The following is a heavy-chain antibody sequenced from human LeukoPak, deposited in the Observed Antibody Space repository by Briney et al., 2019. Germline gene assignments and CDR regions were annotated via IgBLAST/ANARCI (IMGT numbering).Heavy chain of an antibody. D-gene: IGHD3-10*01. CDR1: GGSISSYY. CDR3: AREPRCGPHVGFDY. CDR2: IYTSGST. Sequence: SETLSLTCTVSGGSISSYYWSWIRQPAGKGLEWIGRIYTSGSTNYNPSLKSRVTMSVDTSKNQFSLKLSSVTAADTAVYYCAREPRCGPHVGFDYWGQGTLVTVSS. J-gene: IGHJ4*02. V-gene: IGHV4-4*07.